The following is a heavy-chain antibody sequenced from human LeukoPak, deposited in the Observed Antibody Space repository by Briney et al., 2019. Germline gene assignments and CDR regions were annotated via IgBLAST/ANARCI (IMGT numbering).Heavy chain of an antibody. CDR1: GGSISSSSYH. Sequence: SETLSLTCTVSGGSISSSSYHWGWIRQPPGKGLEWVGSINSSGGTHYNPSLKSRVTISVDTSKNQFSLKLNSVTAADTAVYYCARALSYGSGPFDHWGQGTLVTVSS. V-gene: IGHV4-39*01. CDR2: INSSGGT. J-gene: IGHJ4*02. D-gene: IGHD3-10*01. CDR3: ARALSYGSGPFDH.